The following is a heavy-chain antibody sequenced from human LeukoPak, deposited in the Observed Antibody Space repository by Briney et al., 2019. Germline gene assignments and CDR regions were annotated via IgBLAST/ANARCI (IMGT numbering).Heavy chain of an antibody. CDR1: GFTFSSYG. CDR2: ISYDGSNK. J-gene: IGHJ4*02. V-gene: IGHV3-30*03. Sequence: GGSLRLSSAASGFTFSSYGMHWVRQAPGKGLEWVVVISYDGSNKYYADSVKGRFTISRDNSKNTLYLQMNSLRAEDTAVYYCARTANFAAGYYIDYWGQGTLVTVSS. D-gene: IGHD6-13*01. CDR3: ARTANFAAGYYIDY.